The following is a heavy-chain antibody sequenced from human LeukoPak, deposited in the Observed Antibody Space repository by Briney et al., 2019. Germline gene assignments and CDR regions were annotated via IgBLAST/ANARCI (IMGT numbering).Heavy chain of an antibody. CDR3: STGLLHLPRGGY. CDR2: IKSKTDGGTT. V-gene: IGHV3-15*01. Sequence: PGGSLRLSCEASGFSFTNTWMSWVRQAPGKGLEWVGHIKSKTDGGTTGYAAPVKGRFTISRDDSKNTLYLQMDSLKTEDTAVYYCSTGLLHLPRGGYWGQGTLVTVSS. D-gene: IGHD2-21*01. J-gene: IGHJ4*02. CDR1: GFSFTNTW.